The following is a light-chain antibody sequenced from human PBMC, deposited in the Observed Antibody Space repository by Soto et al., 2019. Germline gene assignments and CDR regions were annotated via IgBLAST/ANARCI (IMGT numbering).Light chain of an antibody. Sequence: DVQMTQSPSTLSASVGDRVTITCRASQSISNYLAWYQQKPGTAPKVLIYRASSLESGVPSRFSGNGSGTEFTLTISSLQPDDFATYYCQQYKTYSAFGQGTNVDI. CDR1: QSISNY. V-gene: IGKV1-5*03. J-gene: IGKJ1*01. CDR2: RAS. CDR3: QQYKTYSA.